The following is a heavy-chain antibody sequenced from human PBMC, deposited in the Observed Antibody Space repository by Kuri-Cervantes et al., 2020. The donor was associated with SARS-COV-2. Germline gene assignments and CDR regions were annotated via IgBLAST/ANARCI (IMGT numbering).Heavy chain of an antibody. CDR1: GLTVNYYL. V-gene: IGHV3-7*03. Sequence: GGSLRLSCAASGLTVNYYLMTWVRQVPGGWLEWVANVKQDGSETYYVESVKGRFTISKDNAKNSLYLQMNSLRADDTAVYYCVRLGSAYVDTLVVMRAVHYFDSWGQGTLVTVSS. D-gene: IGHD4-17*01. CDR3: VRLGSAYVDTLVVMRAVHYFDS. J-gene: IGHJ4*02. CDR2: VKQDGSET.